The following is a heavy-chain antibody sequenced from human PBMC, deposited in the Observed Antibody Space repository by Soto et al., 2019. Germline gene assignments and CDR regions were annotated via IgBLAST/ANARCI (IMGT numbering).Heavy chain of an antibody. CDR2: IYPGDSDT. D-gene: IGHD3-10*01. J-gene: IGHJ6*03. V-gene: IGHV5-51*01. Sequence: GESLKISCKGSGYSFTSYWIGWVRQMPGKGLEWMGIIYPGDSDTRYSPSFQGQVTISADKSISTAYLQWSSLKASDTAMYYYARIPPGSGSYSYYYYMDVWGKGTTVTVSS. CDR1: GYSFTSYW. CDR3: ARIPPGSGSYSYYYYMDV.